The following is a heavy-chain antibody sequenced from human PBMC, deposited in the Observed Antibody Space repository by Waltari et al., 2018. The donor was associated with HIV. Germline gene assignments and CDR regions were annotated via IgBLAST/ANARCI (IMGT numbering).Heavy chain of an antibody. V-gene: IGHV4-39*01. Sequence: QLQLQESGPGLVQPSETLSLTCTVSGGSISSSSYFWGWLRQSPGQGLDWIGSIFYNGSANYNPSLKSRATLSVDTSKNQFSLKLNSVTAADTAVYYCARSPRGEQWLAYWGQGTLVTVSS. CDR1: GGSISSSSYF. J-gene: IGHJ1*01. D-gene: IGHD6-19*01. CDR2: IFYNGSA. CDR3: ARSPRGEQWLAY.